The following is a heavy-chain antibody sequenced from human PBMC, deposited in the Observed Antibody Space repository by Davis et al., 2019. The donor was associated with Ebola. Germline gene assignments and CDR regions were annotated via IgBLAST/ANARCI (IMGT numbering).Heavy chain of an antibody. D-gene: IGHD3-16*01. J-gene: IGHJ5*02. V-gene: IGHV4-59*01. CDR3: ARDRLPSSYLGAS. CDR2: GST. Sequence: GSTDYNPSLKSRVTISVDTSTNQLSLKLTSVTAADTAVYYCARDRLPSSYLGASWGQGSLVTVSS.